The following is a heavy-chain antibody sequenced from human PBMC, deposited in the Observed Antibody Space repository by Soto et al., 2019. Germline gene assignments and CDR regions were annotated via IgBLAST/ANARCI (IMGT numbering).Heavy chain of an antibody. CDR2: IGRTGSDT. CDR1: GFTFSNFA. J-gene: IGHJ3*02. V-gene: IGHV3-23*01. CDR3: AKDRMNFNSVWDPFDI. D-gene: IGHD1-7*01. Sequence: PGGSLRLSCAASGFTFSNFAMSWVRQAPGKGLEWVSGIGRTGSDTHYADSVKGRFIISRDNSKSTMFLQLNSLRVEDTALYYCAKDRMNFNSVWDPFDIWGQGTMVT.